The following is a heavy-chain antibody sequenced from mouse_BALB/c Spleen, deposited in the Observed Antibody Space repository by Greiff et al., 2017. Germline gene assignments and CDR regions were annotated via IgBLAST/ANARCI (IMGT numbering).Heavy chain of an antibody. CDR1: GFTFTDYY. J-gene: IGHJ4*01. D-gene: IGHD1-1*01. V-gene: IGHV7-3*02. CDR2: IRNKANGYTT. CDR3: ARDYYGSSYGYYAMDY. Sequence: EVHLVESGGGLVQPGGSLRLSCATSGFTFTDYYMSWVRQPPGKALEWLGFIRNKANGYTTEYSASVKGRFTISRDNSQSILYLQMNTLRAEDSATYYCARDYYGSSYGYYAMDYWGQGTSVTVSS.